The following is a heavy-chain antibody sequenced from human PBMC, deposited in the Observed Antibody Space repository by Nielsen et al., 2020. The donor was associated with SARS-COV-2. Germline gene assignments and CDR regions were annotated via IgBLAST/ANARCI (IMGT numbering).Heavy chain of an antibody. D-gene: IGHD4-17*01. CDR1: GFTFSSYW. Sequence: GESLKISCAASGFTFSSYWMSWVRQAPGKGLEWVANIKQDGSEKYYVDSVKGRFTISRDNSKNSLYLQMNSLRTEDTALYYCATIPTDYGMDVWGQGTTVTVSS. J-gene: IGHJ6*02. V-gene: IGHV3-7*03. CDR2: IKQDGSEK. CDR3: ATIPTDYGMDV.